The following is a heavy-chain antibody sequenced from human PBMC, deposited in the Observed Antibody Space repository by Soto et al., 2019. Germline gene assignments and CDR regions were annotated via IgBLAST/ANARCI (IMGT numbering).Heavy chain of an antibody. CDR1: GGSISGGGFS. CDR3: ARLQFGEGFDY. J-gene: IGHJ4*02. Sequence: SETLSLTCAVSGGSISGGGFSWSWIRQPPGKGLEWIGYILHTGGTQYNPSLKSRVSMSVDKSKNQFSLHLTSVTAADTAVYYCARLQFGEGFDYWGKGALVTVSS. CDR2: ILHTGGT. D-gene: IGHD3-10*01. V-gene: IGHV4-30-2*01.